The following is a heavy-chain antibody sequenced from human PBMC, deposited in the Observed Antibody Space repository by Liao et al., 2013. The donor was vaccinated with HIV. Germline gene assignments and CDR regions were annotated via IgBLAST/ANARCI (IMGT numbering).Heavy chain of an antibody. J-gene: IGHJ3*02. D-gene: IGHD3-10*01. Sequence: QVQLQESGPGLVKPSETLSLTCSVSGDSIGVYYWNWIRQPAGKGLEWIGRTHISGTTNYNPSLKSRVTISVDTSKNQFSLKLSSVTAADTAVYYCARKGHWEIMVRGNERSDAFDIWGQGTMVTVSS. CDR2: THISGTT. CDR3: ARKGHWEIMVRGNERSDAFDI. V-gene: IGHV4-4*07. CDR1: GDSIGVYY.